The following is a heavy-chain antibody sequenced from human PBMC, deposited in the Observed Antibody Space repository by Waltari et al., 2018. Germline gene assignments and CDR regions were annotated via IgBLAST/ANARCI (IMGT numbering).Heavy chain of an antibody. Sequence: EVQLVESGGGLVQPGGSLRLSCAASGFTFSSYWMSWVRQAPWKGLEWVANIKQDGSEKYYVDSVKGRFTISRDNAKNSLYLQMNSLRAEDTAVYYCARVGRKGCGGDCPLAYWGQGTLVTVSS. D-gene: IGHD2-21*01. J-gene: IGHJ4*02. CDR3: ARVGRKGCGGDCPLAY. CDR1: GFTFSSYW. V-gene: IGHV3-7*01. CDR2: IKQDGSEK.